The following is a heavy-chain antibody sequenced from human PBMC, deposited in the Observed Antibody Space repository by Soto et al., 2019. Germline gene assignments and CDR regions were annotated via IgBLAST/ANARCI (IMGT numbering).Heavy chain of an antibody. CDR1: GFTFSDYY. V-gene: IGHV3-23*01. Sequence: GGSLRLSCAASGFTFSDYYMTWVRQAPGKGLEWVSTISGSGGTTYYADSVKGRFTISRDNSKNTLYLQMNSLRAEDTAVYYCAKDGGRGYDAFDIWGQGTMVTVSS. CDR2: ISGSGGTT. CDR3: AKDGGRGYDAFDI. J-gene: IGHJ3*02. D-gene: IGHD3-16*01.